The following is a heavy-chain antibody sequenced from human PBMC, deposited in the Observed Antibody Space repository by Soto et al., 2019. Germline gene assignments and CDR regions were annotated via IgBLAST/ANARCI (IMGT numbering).Heavy chain of an antibody. V-gene: IGHV1-8*01. CDR2: MNPNSGNT. D-gene: IGHD3-9*01. Sequence: ASVKVSCKASGYTFTSYDINWVRQATGQGLEWMGWMNPNSGNTGYAQKFQGRVTMTRNTSISTAYMELSSLRSEDTAVYYCARAHRYYDILTGYYNVDYFDYWGQGTLVTVSS. CDR1: GYTFTSYD. J-gene: IGHJ4*02. CDR3: ARAHRYYDILTGYYNVDYFDY.